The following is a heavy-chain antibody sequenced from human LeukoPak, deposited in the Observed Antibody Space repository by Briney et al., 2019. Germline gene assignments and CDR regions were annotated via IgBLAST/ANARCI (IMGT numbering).Heavy chain of an antibody. D-gene: IGHD3-9*01. CDR2: FDPEDGET. J-gene: IGHJ4*02. CDR3: ATGDDILTGSALDY. CDR1: GYTFTSYY. V-gene: IGHV1-24*01. Sequence: ASVKVSCKASGYTFTSYYMHWVRQAPGQGLEWMGGFDPEDGETIYAQKFQGRVTMTEDTSTDTAYMELSSLRSEDTAVYYCATGDDILTGSALDYWGQGTLVTVSS.